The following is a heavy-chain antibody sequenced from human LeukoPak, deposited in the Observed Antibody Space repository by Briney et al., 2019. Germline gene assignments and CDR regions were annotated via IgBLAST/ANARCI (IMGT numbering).Heavy chain of an antibody. D-gene: IGHD5-12*01. V-gene: IGHV4-38-2*01. J-gene: IGHJ4*02. CDR3: ASTATDVDY. CDR1: GYSISSGYY. CDR2: IYHSGST. Sequence: SETLSLTCAVSGYSISSGYYWGWIRQPPGKGLEWIGSIYHSGSTYYNPSLKSRVTISVDTSKNQFSLELSSVTAADTAVYYCASTATDVDYWGQGTLVTVSS.